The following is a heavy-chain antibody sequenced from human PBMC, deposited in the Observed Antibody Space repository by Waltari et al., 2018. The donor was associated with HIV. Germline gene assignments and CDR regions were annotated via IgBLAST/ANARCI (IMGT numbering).Heavy chain of an antibody. CDR3: ARARPLDY. V-gene: IGHV4-4*02. Sequence: QVQLQESGPGLVKSSGTLSLTCAVSGGPLTTSNWWNWVRQPPGKGLDWIGEISHSGSTHYSPSLKSRVTISVDKSRNQFSRKLSSVTAADTAVYYCARARPLDYWGQGTLVIVSS. J-gene: IGHJ4*02. CDR2: ISHSGST. CDR1: GGPLTTSNW.